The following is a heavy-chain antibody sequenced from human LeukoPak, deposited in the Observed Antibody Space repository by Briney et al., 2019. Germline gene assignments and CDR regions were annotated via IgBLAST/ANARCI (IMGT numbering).Heavy chain of an antibody. D-gene: IGHD3-22*01. J-gene: IGHJ5*02. V-gene: IGHV3-30*08. CDR3: ARGLPRYDNWFDP. Sequence: GGSLRLSCVAPAFSFSSYPKHWVRQAPGKGLEWLAVSSFDGGNEYYAGSVKGRFIISTDNSKNTLYLQLNSLTTEDTAVYYCARGLPRYDNWFDPWGQGTLVTVSS. CDR2: SSFDGGNE. CDR1: AFSFSSYP.